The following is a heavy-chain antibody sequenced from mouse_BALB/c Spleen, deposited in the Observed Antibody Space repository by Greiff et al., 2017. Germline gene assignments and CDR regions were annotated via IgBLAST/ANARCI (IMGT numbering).Heavy chain of an antibody. CDR3: ASPSTMITTVAY. CDR1: GYTFTSYT. CDR2: INPSSGYT. D-gene: IGHD2-4*01. V-gene: IGHV1-4*01. Sequence: VQLQQSGAELARPGASVKMSCKASGYTFTSYTMHWVKQRPGQGLEWIGYINPSSGYTNYNQKFKDKATLTADKSSSTAYMQLSSLTSEDSAVYYCASPSTMITTVAYGGQGTLVTVSA. J-gene: IGHJ3*01.